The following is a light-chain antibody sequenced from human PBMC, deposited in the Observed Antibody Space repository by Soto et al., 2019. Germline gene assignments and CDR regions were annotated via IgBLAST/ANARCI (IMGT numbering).Light chain of an antibody. Sequence: DIQMTQSPSSLSASVGDRVTVTCRTSQNIYNYLNWYQQKPGKAPKLLIYSASSVQSGVPSRFSGSGSGTDFTLTISSLQPEDFATYYCQQTHSTPVTFGQGTRLEI. CDR1: QNIYNY. CDR2: SAS. V-gene: IGKV1-39*01. CDR3: QQTHSTPVT. J-gene: IGKJ5*01.